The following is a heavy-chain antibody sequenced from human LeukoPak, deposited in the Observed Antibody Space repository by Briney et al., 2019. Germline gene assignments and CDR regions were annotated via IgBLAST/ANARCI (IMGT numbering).Heavy chain of an antibody. CDR3: ARAYYGSGSYCDY. CDR1: GGSINSGGYY. Sequence: PSQTLSLTCTVSGGSINSGGYYWTWIRQHPGEGLEWLGYIYNSGTTHYNPSLKSRVTISADTSKNQFSLKLTSVTAADTAVYYCARAYYGSGSYCDYWGQGTLVTVSA. D-gene: IGHD3-10*01. CDR2: IYNSGTT. J-gene: IGHJ4*02. V-gene: IGHV4-31*03.